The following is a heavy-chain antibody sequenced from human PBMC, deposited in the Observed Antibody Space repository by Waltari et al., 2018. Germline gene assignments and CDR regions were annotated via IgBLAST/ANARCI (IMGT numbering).Heavy chain of an antibody. CDR1: GYTFTIYD. CDR2: MNPNSGNT. V-gene: IGHV1-8*01. CDR3: ARGRGYSRRGTWFDP. Sequence: QVQLVQSGAEVKQPGASVKVSCEASGYTFTIYDINWLRLATGQGLEWMGWMNPNSGNTGYAQKFQGRVTMTRNTSISTAYMELSSLRAEDTAVYYCARGRGYSRRGTWFDPWGQGTLVTVSS. J-gene: IGHJ5*02. D-gene: IGHD6-13*01.